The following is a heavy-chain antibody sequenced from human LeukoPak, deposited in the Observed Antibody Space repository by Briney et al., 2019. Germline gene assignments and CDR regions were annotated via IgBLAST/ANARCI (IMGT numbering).Heavy chain of an antibody. CDR3: AELGITMIGGV. CDR2: ISSSGSTI. Sequence: GGSLRLSCAASGFTFISYEMNWVRQAPGKGLEWVLYISSSGSTIYYADSVKGRFTISRDHAKNSLYLQMNSLRAEDTAVYYCAELGITMIGGVWGKGTTVTISS. V-gene: IGHV3-48*03. D-gene: IGHD3-10*02. CDR1: GFTFISYE. J-gene: IGHJ6*04.